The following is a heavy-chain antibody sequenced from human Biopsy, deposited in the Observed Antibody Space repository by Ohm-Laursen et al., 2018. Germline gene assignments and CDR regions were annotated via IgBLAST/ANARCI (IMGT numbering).Heavy chain of an antibody. CDR2: IYYTGST. CDR3: ARGTGKYYVYGAFDI. D-gene: IGHD3/OR15-3a*01. CDR1: GGSISSYY. Sequence: SETLSLTCTVSGGSISSYYWSWIRQPPGKGLEWIGYIYYTGSTNYNPSLKSRVTISVDTSMNHLSLRLTSVTAADTAVYYCARGTGKYYVYGAFDIWGQGTMVTVSS. V-gene: IGHV4-59*08. J-gene: IGHJ3*02.